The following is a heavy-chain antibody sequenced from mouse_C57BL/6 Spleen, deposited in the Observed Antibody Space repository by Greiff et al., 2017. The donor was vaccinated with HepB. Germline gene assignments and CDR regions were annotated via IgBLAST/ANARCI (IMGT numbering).Heavy chain of an antibody. V-gene: IGHV1-7*01. CDR2: INPSSGYT. J-gene: IGHJ3*01. D-gene: IGHD6-5*01. CDR3: AREAYCSPAGFAY. CDR1: GYTFTSYW. Sequence: QVQLQQSGAELAKPGASVKLSCKASGYTFTSYWMHWVKQRPGQGLEWIGYINPSSGYTKYNQKFKDKATLTADKSSSTAYMQLSSLTYEDSAVYYCAREAYCSPAGFAYWGQGTLVTVSA.